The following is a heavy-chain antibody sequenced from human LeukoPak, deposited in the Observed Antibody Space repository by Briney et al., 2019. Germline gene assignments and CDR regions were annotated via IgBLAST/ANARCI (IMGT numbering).Heavy chain of an antibody. CDR1: GLTFSSHW. CDR2: ISGSGVTT. Sequence: GGSLRLSCAASGLTFSSHWMHWVRQAPGKGLEWVSAISGSGVTTHYAGSVKGRFSISRDNSKNTLYLQMNSLRAEDTALYYCAKKVVVGATSPYSDFQDWGQGTLVTVSS. CDR3: AKKVVVGATSPYSDFQD. D-gene: IGHD1-26*01. V-gene: IGHV3-23*01. J-gene: IGHJ1*01.